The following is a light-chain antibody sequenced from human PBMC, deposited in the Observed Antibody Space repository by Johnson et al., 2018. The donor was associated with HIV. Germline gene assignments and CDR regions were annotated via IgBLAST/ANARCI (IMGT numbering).Light chain of an antibody. V-gene: IGLV1-51*01. J-gene: IGLJ1*01. Sequence: QSVLTQPPSVSAAPGQKVTISCSGSSSNIGNNYVSWYQQIPGTAPKLLIYDNNNRPSGIPDRFSGSKSGTSATLGITGLQTGDEADYYCGTWDSSLRGGVFGTGTKVTVL. CDR2: DNN. CDR3: GTWDSSLRGGV. CDR1: SSNIGNNY.